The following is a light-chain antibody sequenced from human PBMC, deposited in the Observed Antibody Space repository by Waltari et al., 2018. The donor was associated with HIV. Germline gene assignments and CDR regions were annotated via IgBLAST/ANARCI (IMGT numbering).Light chain of an antibody. CDR1: QSVSSSY. V-gene: IGKV3-20*01. CDR2: GAS. Sequence: EIVLTQSPGTLSLSPGERATLFCRASQSVSSSYLAWYQQKPGQTPRLLIYGASSRAAGIPDRFSGSGSGTDFTLTISRLEPEDFAVYYCQQYGSSLPLTFGGGTKVEIK. J-gene: IGKJ4*01. CDR3: QQYGSSLPLT.